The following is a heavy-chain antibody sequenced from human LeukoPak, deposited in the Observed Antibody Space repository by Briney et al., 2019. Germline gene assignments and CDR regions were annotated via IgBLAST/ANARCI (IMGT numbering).Heavy chain of an antibody. D-gene: IGHD1-1*01. V-gene: IGHV4-39*07. CDR3: ARDWNRYAY. CDR1: GGSISRSRDY. CDR2: IYYRGTT. J-gene: IGHJ4*02. Sequence: SETLSLTCTVSGGSISRSRDYWGWIRQPPGKGLEWIGSIYYRGTTYYNPSLKSRVTISVDTSKNQFSLKLSSVTAADTAVYYCARDWNRYAYWGQGTLVTVSS.